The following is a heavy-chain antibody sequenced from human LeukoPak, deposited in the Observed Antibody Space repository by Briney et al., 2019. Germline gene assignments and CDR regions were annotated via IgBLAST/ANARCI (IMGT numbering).Heavy chain of an antibody. V-gene: IGHV4-59*01. D-gene: IGHD3-16*01. CDR3: ASIGGRSNY. J-gene: IGHJ4*02. Sequence: PSETLSLTCTVSGGPISSYYWSWIRQPPGKGLEWIGYIYYSGSTNYNPSLKSRVTISVDTSKNQFSLKLSSVTAADTAVYYCASIGGRSNYWGQGTLVTVSS. CDR1: GGPISSYY. CDR2: IYYSGST.